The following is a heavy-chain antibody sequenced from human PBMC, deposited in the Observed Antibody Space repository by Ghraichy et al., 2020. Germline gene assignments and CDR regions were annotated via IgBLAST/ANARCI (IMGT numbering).Heavy chain of an antibody. Sequence: SQTLSLTCAISGDSVSSNSAAWNWIRQSPSRGLEWLGRTYYRSKWYNDYAVSVKSRITINPDTSKNQFSLQLNSVTPEDTAVYYCARDRYHDFWSGYYTGSAYYYYGMDVWGQGTTVTVSS. CDR1: GDSVSSNSAA. V-gene: IGHV6-1*01. CDR3: ARDRYHDFWSGYYTGSAYYYYGMDV. D-gene: IGHD3-3*01. CDR2: TYYRSKWYN. J-gene: IGHJ6*02.